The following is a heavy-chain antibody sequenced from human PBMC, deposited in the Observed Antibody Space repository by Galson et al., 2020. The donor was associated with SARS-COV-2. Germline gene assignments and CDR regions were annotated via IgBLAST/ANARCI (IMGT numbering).Heavy chain of an antibody. V-gene: IGHV3-7*01. J-gene: IGHJ1*01. D-gene: IGHD3-10*01. CDR2: INEAGSEI. CDR3: TAYGSWTFSFRH. CDR1: GFVVRNPW. Sequence: QLGASLKISCEASGFVVRNPWMTWIRQAPGKGLEWVASINEAGSEIHYLDSVRGRFAISRDNAKRSLFLQMSSLRAEDTAVYYCTAYGSWTFSFRHWGQGTLVIVSS.